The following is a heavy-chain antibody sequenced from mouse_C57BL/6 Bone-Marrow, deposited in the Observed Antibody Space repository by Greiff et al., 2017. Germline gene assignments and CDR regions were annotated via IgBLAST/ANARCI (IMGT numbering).Heavy chain of an antibody. V-gene: IGHV1-61*01. CDR2: IYPSDSET. CDR1: GYTFTSYW. Sequence: QVQLQQPGAELVRPGSSVKLSCKASGYTFTSYWMDWVKQRPGQGLEWIGNIYPSDSETHYNQKFKDKATLPVDKSSSPAYMQLSSLTSEDSAVYYCARGGRRSGFCNFDYWGQGTTLTVSS. CDR3: ARGGRRSGFCNFDY. J-gene: IGHJ2*01. D-gene: IGHD3-2*02.